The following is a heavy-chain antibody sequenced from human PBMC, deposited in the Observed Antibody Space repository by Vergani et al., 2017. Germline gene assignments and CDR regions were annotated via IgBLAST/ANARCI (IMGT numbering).Heavy chain of an antibody. Sequence: QVQLVQSGAEVKKPGSSVKVSCKASGGTFSNYAFSWVRQAPGQGLEWMGGIIPIFGTAYYAQKFQGRVTITVDKSTSTAYMELSSLRSDDTAVYYCARSQGVVATINFDYWGQGTLVTVSS. CDR3: ARSQGVVATINFDY. D-gene: IGHD5-12*01. CDR1: GGTFSNYA. J-gene: IGHJ4*02. CDR2: IIPIFGTA. V-gene: IGHV1-69*06.